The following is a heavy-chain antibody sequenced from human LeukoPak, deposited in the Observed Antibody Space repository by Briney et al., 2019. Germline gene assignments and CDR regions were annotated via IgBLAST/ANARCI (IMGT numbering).Heavy chain of an antibody. Sequence: SETLSLTCTVSGGSISSYYWSWIRQPPGKGLEWIGYIYYSGSTNYNPSLKSRVTISVDTSKNQFSLKLSSVTAADTAVYYCARGPAEFIAARPRFSALFDYWGQGTLVTVSS. CDR2: IYYSGST. CDR1: GGSISSYY. V-gene: IGHV4-59*12. D-gene: IGHD6-6*01. CDR3: ARGPAEFIAARPRFSALFDY. J-gene: IGHJ4*02.